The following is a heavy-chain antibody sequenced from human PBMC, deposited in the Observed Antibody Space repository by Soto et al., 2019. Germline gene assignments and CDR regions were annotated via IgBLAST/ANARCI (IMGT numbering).Heavy chain of an antibody. Sequence: ASVKVSCKASGYTFTSYDINWVRQATGQGLEWMGWMNPNSGNTGYAQKFQGRVTMTRNTSISTAYMELSSLRSEDTAVYYCAREVPRTHSSSSTSTDYWGQGTLVTVSS. D-gene: IGHD6-6*01. V-gene: IGHV1-8*01. CDR1: GYTFTSYD. CDR3: AREVPRTHSSSSTSTDY. CDR2: MNPNSGNT. J-gene: IGHJ4*02.